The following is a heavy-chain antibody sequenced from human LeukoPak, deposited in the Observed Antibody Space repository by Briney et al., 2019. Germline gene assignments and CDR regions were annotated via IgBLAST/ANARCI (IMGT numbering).Heavy chain of an antibody. V-gene: IGHV4-59*08. Sequence: SETLSLTCTVSGGSISRYYWSWIRQPPGKGLEWIGYIYYTGSTDYNPSLNSRVTISLDTSKNQFSLKLNSVTAADTAVHYCARPGVGSGRYGAFDIWGQGTLVTVSS. D-gene: IGHD5-18*01. CDR2: IYYTGST. J-gene: IGHJ3*02. CDR3: ARPGVGSGRYGAFDI. CDR1: GGSISRYY.